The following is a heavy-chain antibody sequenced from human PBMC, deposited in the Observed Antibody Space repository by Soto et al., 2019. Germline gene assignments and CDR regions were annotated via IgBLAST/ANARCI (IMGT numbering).Heavy chain of an antibody. CDR3: ARAKFRSSSSMDYYYGMDV. CDR1: GGTFSSYA. J-gene: IGHJ6*02. V-gene: IGHV1-69*06. D-gene: IGHD6-6*01. Sequence: GASVKVSCKASGGTFSSYAISCVRQAPGQGLEWMGGIIPIFGTANYAQKFPGRVTITADKSTSTAYMELSSLRSEDTAVYYCARAKFRSSSSMDYYYGMDVWGQGTTVTVSS. CDR2: IIPIFGTA.